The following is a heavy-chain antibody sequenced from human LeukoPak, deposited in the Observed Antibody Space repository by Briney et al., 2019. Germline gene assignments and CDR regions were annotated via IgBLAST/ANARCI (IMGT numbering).Heavy chain of an antibody. D-gene: IGHD4-17*01. CDR1: GFTFSTYA. Sequence: GGSLRLSCAASGFTFSTYAMSWVRQAPGKGLEWVAVIWYDGSNKYYADSVKGRFTISRDDSKNTLYLQMNSLRAEDTAVYYCAREVEYGDYGFDYWGQGTLVTVSS. J-gene: IGHJ4*02. V-gene: IGHV3-33*08. CDR2: IWYDGSNK. CDR3: AREVEYGDYGFDY.